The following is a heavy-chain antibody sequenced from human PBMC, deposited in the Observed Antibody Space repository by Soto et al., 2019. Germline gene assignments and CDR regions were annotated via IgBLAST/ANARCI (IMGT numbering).Heavy chain of an antibody. Sequence: QVRLQQWGAGLLKPSETLSLTCAVYGGSFSGYYWSWIRQPPGKGLEWIGEINHSGSTNYNPSLKSRVTISVDTSKNQFSLKLSSVTAADTAVYYCARGAVGSGRIDIWGQGTMVTVSS. CDR3: ARGAVGSGRIDI. CDR2: INHSGST. CDR1: GGSFSGYY. V-gene: IGHV4-34*01. D-gene: IGHD6-25*01. J-gene: IGHJ3*02.